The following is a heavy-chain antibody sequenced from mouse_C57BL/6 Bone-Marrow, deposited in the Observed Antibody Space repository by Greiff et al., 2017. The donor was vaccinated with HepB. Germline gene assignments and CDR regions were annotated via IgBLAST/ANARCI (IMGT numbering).Heavy chain of an antibody. V-gene: IGHV1-81*01. CDR1: GYTFTSYG. CDR2: IYPRSGNT. J-gene: IGHJ3*01. CDR3: ARRKLWGPYDYTWFAY. D-gene: IGHD2-4*01. Sequence: QVQLQQSGAELARPGASVRLSCKASGYTFTSYGISWVKQRTGQGLEWIGEIYPRSGNTYYNEKFKGKATLTADKSSSTAYMELRSLTSEDSAVYFCARRKLWGPYDYTWFAYWGQGTLVTVSA.